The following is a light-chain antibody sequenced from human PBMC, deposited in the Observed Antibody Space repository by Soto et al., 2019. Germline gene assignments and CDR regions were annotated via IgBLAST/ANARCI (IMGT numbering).Light chain of an antibody. V-gene: IGKV3-15*01. CDR2: GAS. CDR3: QKYNNWPVT. Sequence: EIVMTQSPATLSVSPGERATLSCRASQSVSSNLAWYQQKPGQAPRLLIYGASTSTTAIPARFSGSGSGTEFTLTISSLQSEDFAVYYCQKYNNWPVTFGQGTKVEI. CDR1: QSVSSN. J-gene: IGKJ1*01.